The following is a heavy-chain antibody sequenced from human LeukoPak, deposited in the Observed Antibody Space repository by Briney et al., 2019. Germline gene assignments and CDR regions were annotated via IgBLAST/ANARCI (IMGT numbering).Heavy chain of an antibody. D-gene: IGHD6-19*01. CDR1: GYTFRNYW. CDR3: VRNLAVAGTCFDS. J-gene: IGHJ4*02. V-gene: IGHV3-7*03. Sequence: GGSLRLSCAASGYTFRNYWMSWVRQAPGTGLEWVANIKQDGSDRNYVTSVRGRFTISRDNAESSLYLQMNSLRVEDTAVYYCVRNLAVAGTCFDSWGQGTLVTVSS. CDR2: IKQDGSDR.